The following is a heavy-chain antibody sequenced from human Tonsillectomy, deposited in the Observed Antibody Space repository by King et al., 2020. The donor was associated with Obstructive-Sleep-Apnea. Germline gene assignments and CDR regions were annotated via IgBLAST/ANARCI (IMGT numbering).Heavy chain of an antibody. V-gene: IGHV3-15*01. CDR3: ITGRWLQFS. D-gene: IGHD5-24*01. Sequence: VQLVESGGGLVKPGGSLRLSCAASGFTFTNAWMSWVRQAPGKGLEWVGRIKSKTDGGSTDYAAPVKNRFTISREDSQNTLYLQMNSLKTEDTAVYYCITGRWLQFSWGQGTLVTVSS. CDR1: GFTFTNAW. J-gene: IGHJ5*02. CDR2: IKSKTDGGST.